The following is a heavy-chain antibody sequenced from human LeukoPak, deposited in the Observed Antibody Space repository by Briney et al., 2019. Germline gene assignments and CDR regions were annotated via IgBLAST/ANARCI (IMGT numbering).Heavy chain of an antibody. CDR3: ARDRTYYDFWSGYYYYYYYMDV. J-gene: IGHJ6*03. Sequence: ASVKVSCKASGYTFTGYYMHWVRQAPGQGLEWMGWINPNSGGTNYAQKFQGRVTMTRDTSISTAYMELSRLRSDDTAVYYCARDRTYYDFWSGYYYYYYYMDVWGKGTTVTVSS. D-gene: IGHD3-3*01. CDR2: INPNSGGT. CDR1: GYTFTGYY. V-gene: IGHV1-2*02.